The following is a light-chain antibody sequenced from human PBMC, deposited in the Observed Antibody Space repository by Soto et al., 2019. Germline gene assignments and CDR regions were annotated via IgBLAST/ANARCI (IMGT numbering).Light chain of an antibody. V-gene: IGKV3-20*01. Sequence: EIVLTQSPGTLSLSPGKRATLSCRASQSISSSYLAWYQQRPGQAPRLLIYGASSRATGIPDRFSGSGSGTELTLTISRLEPEDFAVYYCLQYGSSSWTFGQGTKVDIK. CDR1: QSISSSY. CDR3: LQYGSSSWT. CDR2: GAS. J-gene: IGKJ1*01.